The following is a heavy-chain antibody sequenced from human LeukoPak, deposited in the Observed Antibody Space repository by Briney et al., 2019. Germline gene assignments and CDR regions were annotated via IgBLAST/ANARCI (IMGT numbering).Heavy chain of an antibody. J-gene: IGHJ6*03. CDR1: GGSFSGYY. CDR2: ITYSGNT. CDR3: AKDTVVVPAFMDV. V-gene: IGHV4-34*01. Sequence: SETLSLTCAVYGGSFSGYYWSWIRQPPGKGLEWIGEITYSGNTNYNPSLKSRVTISVDTSKNQFSLKLTSVTAADTALYYCAKDTVVVPAFMDVWGKGTTVTVSS. D-gene: IGHD2-2*01.